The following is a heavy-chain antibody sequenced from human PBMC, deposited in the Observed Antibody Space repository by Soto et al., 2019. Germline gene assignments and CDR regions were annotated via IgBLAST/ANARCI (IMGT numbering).Heavy chain of an antibody. CDR3: AHQDTLRDCSGGSCYSEFDF. D-gene: IGHD2-15*01. CDR2: IYWDDDK. CDR1: GFSLSTSGVG. V-gene: IGHV2-5*02. Sequence: ITLKESGPTLVKPTQTLTLTCTFSGFSLSTSGVGVGWIRQPPGKPLEWLALIYWDDDKRYSPSLRSRLTITQHTSKNQEVLTTTNMDPVDTATYYCAHQDTLRDCSGGSCYSEFDFWGQGTLVTVSS. J-gene: IGHJ4*02.